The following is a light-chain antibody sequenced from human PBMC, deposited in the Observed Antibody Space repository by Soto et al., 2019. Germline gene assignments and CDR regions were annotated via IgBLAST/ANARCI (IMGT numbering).Light chain of an antibody. J-gene: IGLJ2*01. Sequence: QSALTQPPSASGSPGQSVTISCTGTSSDVGGHNYVSWYQQRPGKAPKLIIYDVTQRPSGVSDRFSGSKSGNTATLTVSGLQAEDEDDYPGSSYAGINNLVFGGGTKLTVL. V-gene: IGLV2-8*01. CDR2: DVT. CDR3: SSYAGINNLV. CDR1: SSDVGGHNY.